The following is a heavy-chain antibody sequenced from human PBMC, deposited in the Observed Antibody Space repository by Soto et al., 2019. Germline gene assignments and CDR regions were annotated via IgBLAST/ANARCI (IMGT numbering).Heavy chain of an antibody. CDR1: GFTFSSYA. Sequence: EVQLLESGGGLVQPGGSLRLSCAASGFTFSSYAMSWVRQAPGKGLEWVSAISGSGGSTYYADSVKGRFTISRDNSKSTLYLHMSSLRAEDTAVYYCAKVGSLRYFDWSYGFDYWGQGTLVTVSS. V-gene: IGHV3-23*01. J-gene: IGHJ4*02. CDR2: ISGSGGST. D-gene: IGHD3-9*01. CDR3: AKVGSLRYFDWSYGFDY.